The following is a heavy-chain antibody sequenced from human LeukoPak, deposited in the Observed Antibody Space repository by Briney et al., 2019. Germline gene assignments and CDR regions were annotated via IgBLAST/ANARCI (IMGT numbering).Heavy chain of an antibody. V-gene: IGHV3-30*04. CDR3: ARDGNIVLMVYASYMDV. J-gene: IGHJ6*03. Sequence: PGGSLRLSCAASGFTFSSYAMHWVRQAPGKGLEWVAVTSYDGSNKYYADSVKGRFTISRDNSKNTLYLQMNSLRAEDTAVYYCARDGNIVLMVYASYMDVWGKGTTVTVSS. CDR1: GFTFSSYA. CDR2: TSYDGSNK. D-gene: IGHD2-8*01.